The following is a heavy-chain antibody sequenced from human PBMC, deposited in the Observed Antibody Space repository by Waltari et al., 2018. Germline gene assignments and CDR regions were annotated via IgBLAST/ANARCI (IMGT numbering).Heavy chain of an antibody. CDR1: GFTFSSYA. D-gene: IGHD2-15*01. Sequence: EVQLLESGGGLVQPGGSPRLSCAASGFTFSSYAMSWVRQAPGKGLEWVSAISGSGGSTYYADSVKGRFTISRDNSKNTLYLQMNSLRAEDTAVYYCAKDPFGCSGGSCYPAYFQHWGQGTLVTVSS. J-gene: IGHJ1*01. CDR2: ISGSGGST. CDR3: AKDPFGCSGGSCYPAYFQH. V-gene: IGHV3-23*01.